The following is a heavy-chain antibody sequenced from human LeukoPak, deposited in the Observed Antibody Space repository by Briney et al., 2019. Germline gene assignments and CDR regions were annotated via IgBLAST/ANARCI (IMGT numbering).Heavy chain of an antibody. CDR1: GYSISSGYY. J-gene: IGHJ4*02. CDR3: ARDTLLVVITNTPYFDY. D-gene: IGHD3-22*01. V-gene: IGHV4-38-2*02. CDR2: IYHSGST. Sequence: PETLSLTCTVSGYSISSGYYWGWIRQPPGKGLEWIGSIYHSGSTYYNPSLKSRVTISVDTSKNQFSLKLSSVTAADTAVYYCARDTLLVVITNTPYFDYWGQGTLVTVSS.